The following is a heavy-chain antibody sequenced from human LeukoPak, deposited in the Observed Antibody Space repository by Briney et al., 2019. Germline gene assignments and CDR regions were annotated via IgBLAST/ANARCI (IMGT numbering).Heavy chain of an antibody. J-gene: IGHJ3*02. D-gene: IGHD4-23*01. Sequence: PSETLSLTCTVSGGSISRTNYYWGWIRQPPGKGLEWIGSIYYSGTTYYNPSLKSRVSISLDTSKNQFSLKLSSVTAADTAVYYCARDDYGGNGDVFDIWGQGTIVTVSS. CDR3: ARDDYGGNGDVFDI. CDR2: IYYSGTT. CDR1: GGSISRTNYY. V-gene: IGHV4-39*07.